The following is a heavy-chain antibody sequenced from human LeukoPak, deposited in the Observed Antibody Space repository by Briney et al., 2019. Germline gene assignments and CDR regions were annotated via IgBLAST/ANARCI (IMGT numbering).Heavy chain of an antibody. CDR1: GGSISSGSYY. CDR3: ARGPQGHGLLYYYYMDV. D-gene: IGHD4-17*01. V-gene: IGHV4-61*02. Sequence: SETLSLTCTVSGGSISSGSYYWSWIRQPAGKGLEWIGRIYTSGSTNYNPSLKSRVTISVDTSKNQFSLKLSSVTAADTAVYYCARGPQGHGLLYYYYMDVWGKGTTVTVSS. J-gene: IGHJ6*03. CDR2: IYTSGST.